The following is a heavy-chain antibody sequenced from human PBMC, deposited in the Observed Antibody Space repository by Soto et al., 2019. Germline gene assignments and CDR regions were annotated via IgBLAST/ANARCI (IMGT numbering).Heavy chain of an antibody. CDR2: ISPHNGNT. J-gene: IGHJ4*02. CDR3: ARDTGNAFDY. V-gene: IGHV1-18*01. CDR1: GYTFNTYF. Sequence: HVQLVQSDGELKKPGASVKVSCNPSGYTFNTYFITWVRQAPGQGLEWMGWISPHNGNTNYAEKFQGRVTMTADTIAKTAYMVLRNLSSDDTAVYYWARDTGNAFDYWGQGTPFTFSS.